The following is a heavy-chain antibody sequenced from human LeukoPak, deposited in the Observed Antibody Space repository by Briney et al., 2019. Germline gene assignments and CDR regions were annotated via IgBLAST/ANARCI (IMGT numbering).Heavy chain of an antibody. J-gene: IGHJ4*02. Sequence: PSETLSLTCTVSGGSIRSYYWSWIRQPPGKGLEWIGYIYFSGSTSYNPSLKSRVTISVDRSKNQFSLKLSSVAAADTAVYYCAMSYDTNFDYWGQGTLVTVSS. V-gene: IGHV4-59*01. CDR3: AMSYDTNFDY. CDR1: GGSIRSYY. CDR2: IYFSGST. D-gene: IGHD3-3*01.